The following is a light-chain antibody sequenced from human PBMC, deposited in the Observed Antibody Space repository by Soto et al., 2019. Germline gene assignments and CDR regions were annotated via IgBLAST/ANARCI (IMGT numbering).Light chain of an antibody. V-gene: IGKV3-11*01. CDR2: EAS. CDR3: QQRSNWPPTWT. J-gene: IGKJ1*01. CDR1: QSIGGF. Sequence: EIVLTQSPGTLSLSPGEGATLFCRASQSIGGFLAWYQQRPGQAPRLLIYEASNRPTGIPARFSGSGSGTDFTLTISSLEPEDFAVYYCQQRSNWPPTWTFGQGTKVDNK.